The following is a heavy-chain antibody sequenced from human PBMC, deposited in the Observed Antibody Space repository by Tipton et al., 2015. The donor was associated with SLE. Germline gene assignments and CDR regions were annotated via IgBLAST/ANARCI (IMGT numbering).Heavy chain of an antibody. CDR3: ARDIIATAPYYGMDV. V-gene: IGHV3-30*04. Sequence: SLRLSCAASGFTFSTYAMHWVRQAPGKGLEWVAVISYDGSNNYADSVKGRFTISRDNSKNTLYLQMNSLRAEDTAVYYCARDIIATAPYYGMDVWGQGTTVTVSS. J-gene: IGHJ6*02. CDR2: ISYDGSN. CDR1: GFTFSTYA. D-gene: IGHD6-13*01.